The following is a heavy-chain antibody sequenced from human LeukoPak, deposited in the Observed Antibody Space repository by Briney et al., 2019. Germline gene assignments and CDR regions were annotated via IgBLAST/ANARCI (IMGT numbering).Heavy chain of an antibody. CDR3: ARGLGYCTSTTCLLPFDY. CDR2: IYSGGST. Sequence: GGSLRLSCVASGFTVSTYYMTWVRQAPGKGLECVSVIYSGGSTYYADSVKGRFTVSRDNSKNTLYLQMNSLRAEDTAMYYCARGLGYCTSTTCLLPFDYWGQGTLVTVSS. D-gene: IGHD2-2*01. CDR1: GFTVSTYY. V-gene: IGHV3-53*01. J-gene: IGHJ4*02.